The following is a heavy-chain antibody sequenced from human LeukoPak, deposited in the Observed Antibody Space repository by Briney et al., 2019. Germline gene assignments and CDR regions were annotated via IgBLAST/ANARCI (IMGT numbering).Heavy chain of an antibody. J-gene: IGHJ4*02. CDR3: ARLWFGELLLDY. V-gene: IGHV4-59*01. CDR1: GGSTSNYY. D-gene: IGHD3-10*01. CDR2: IYYSGST. Sequence: SETLSLTCTVSGGSTSNYYWNWIRQPPGKGLEWIGYIYYSGSTNYNPSLKSRVTISVDTSKNQFSLKLSSVTAADTAVYYCARLWFGELLLDYWGQGTLVTVSS.